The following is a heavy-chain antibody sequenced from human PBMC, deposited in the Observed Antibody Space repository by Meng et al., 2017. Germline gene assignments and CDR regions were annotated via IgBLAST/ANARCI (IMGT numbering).Heavy chain of an antibody. CDR1: GYTFTSYA. Sequence: QVQLVQCGAELKKPGASVKVSCKASGYTFTSYAMNWVRQAPGQGLEWMGWIITNSGNPTYAQGFKGRFVFTLDNSVSTAYLQISSLKSEDTAVYYCAREGGVDFDYWGQGTLVTVSS. J-gene: IGHJ4*02. D-gene: IGHD2-15*01. CDR3: AREGGVDFDY. V-gene: IGHV7-4-1*02. CDR2: IITNSGNP.